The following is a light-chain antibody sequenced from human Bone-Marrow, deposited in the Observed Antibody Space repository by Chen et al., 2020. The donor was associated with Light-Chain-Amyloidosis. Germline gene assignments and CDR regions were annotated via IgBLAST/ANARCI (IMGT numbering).Light chain of an antibody. CDR2: SNN. V-gene: IGLV1-44*01. CDR1: NSNIGSNI. J-gene: IGLJ3*02. CDR3: AAWDDSLNGWV. Sequence: QSVLTQPPSASGPPGQKVPFSCSGSNSNIGSNIVNWYQHLPGTAPKLVIYSNNQRPAGVPDRFAGSKSGTSASLAISGLQSEDEADYYCAAWDDSLNGWVFGGGTKLTVL.